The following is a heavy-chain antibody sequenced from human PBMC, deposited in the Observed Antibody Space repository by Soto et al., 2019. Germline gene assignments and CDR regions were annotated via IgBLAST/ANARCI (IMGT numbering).Heavy chain of an antibody. Sequence: GESLKTFCKALGYTFTNYCIGWVRQTPGKGLEWMGNVFPGNSDTRNNPYNEEKVTDPANDCISTAYMELNSLKASDTTMYYCVRSSFGALTHMDFWGQGTLVTVSS. V-gene: IGHV5-51*01. CDR1: GYTFTNYC. D-gene: IGHD3-10*01. CDR2: VFPGNSDT. J-gene: IGHJ4*01. CDR3: VRSSFGALTHMDF.